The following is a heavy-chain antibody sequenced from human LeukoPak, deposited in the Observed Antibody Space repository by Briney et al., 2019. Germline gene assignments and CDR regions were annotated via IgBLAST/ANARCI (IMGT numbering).Heavy chain of an antibody. CDR3: ARVNTNYDFWSGYNDAFDI. CDR2: ISSSSSYI. J-gene: IGHJ3*02. V-gene: IGHV3-21*01. CDR1: GFTFSSYE. Sequence: GGSLRLSCAASGFTFSSYEMNWVRQAPGKGLEWVSSISSSSSYIYYADSVKGRFTISRDNAKNSLYLQMNSLRAEDTAVYYCARVNTNYDFWSGYNDAFDIWGQGTMVTVSS. D-gene: IGHD3-3*01.